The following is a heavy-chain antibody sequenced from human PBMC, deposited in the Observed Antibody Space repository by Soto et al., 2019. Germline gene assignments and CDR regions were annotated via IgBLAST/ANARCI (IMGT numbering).Heavy chain of an antibody. CDR3: ARDSWGYCSSTSCPLDYYYGMDV. Sequence: GASVKVSCKASGGTFSSYAISWVRQAPGQGLEWMGGIIPIFGTANYAQKFQGRVTITADESTSTAYMELSSLRSEDTAVYCCARDSWGYCSSTSCPLDYYYGMDVWGQGTTVTVSS. J-gene: IGHJ6*02. CDR1: GGTFSSYA. D-gene: IGHD2-2*01. CDR2: IIPIFGTA. V-gene: IGHV1-69*13.